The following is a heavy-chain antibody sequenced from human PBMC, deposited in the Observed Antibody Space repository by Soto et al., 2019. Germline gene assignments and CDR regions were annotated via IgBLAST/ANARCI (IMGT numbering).Heavy chain of an antibody. J-gene: IGHJ6*03. Sequence: EVQLLESGGGLVQPGGSLRLSCVVSGFTFGSYAMSWVRHAPETVPEWVAILGGNGFTTYYADSVKGRFTISGYKSKSTLFLHMNSLRADDTGVYFCARALLPSVNFFSYMYVWGRGPSVTVSS. CDR2: LGGNGFTT. CDR3: ARALLPSVNFFSYMYV. V-gene: IGHV3-23*01. CDR1: GFTFGSYA. D-gene: IGHD1-26*01.